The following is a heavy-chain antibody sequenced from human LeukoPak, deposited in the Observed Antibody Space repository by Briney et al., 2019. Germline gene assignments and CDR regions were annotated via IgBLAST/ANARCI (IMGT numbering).Heavy chain of an antibody. CDR3: ARGPTVKDY. J-gene: IGHJ4*02. Sequence: ASVKVSCKASGGTFSSYAINWVRQATGQGLEWMGWMNPNSDNTGYAQKFQGRVTMTRNTSISTAYMELSSLRSEDTAVYYCARGPTVKDYWGQGTLVTVSS. V-gene: IGHV1-8*02. CDR1: GGTFSSYA. D-gene: IGHD4-17*01. CDR2: MNPNSDNT.